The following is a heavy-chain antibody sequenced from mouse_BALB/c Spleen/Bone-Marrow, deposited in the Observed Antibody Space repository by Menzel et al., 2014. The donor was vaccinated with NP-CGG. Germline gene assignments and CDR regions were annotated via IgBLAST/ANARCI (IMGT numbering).Heavy chain of an antibody. CDR2: INPSNGGT. CDR3: SRGRRDAFDY. CDR1: GYTFTSYY. J-gene: IGHJ4*01. Sequence: VQLQQSGAELVKPGASVKLSCKASGYTFTSYYMYWVKQRPGQGLEWFGEINPSNGGTNFNEKFKNKATLTVDKSSSTAYMQLSSLTSEDSAVYYCSRGRRDAFDYWDQGTSITVSS. V-gene: IGHV1S81*02.